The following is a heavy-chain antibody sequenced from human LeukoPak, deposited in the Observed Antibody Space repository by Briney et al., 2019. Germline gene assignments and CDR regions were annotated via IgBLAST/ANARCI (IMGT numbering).Heavy chain of an antibody. Sequence: SETLSLTCTVSGGSISSYYWSRIRQPPGKGLEWIGYIYYSGSTNYNPSLKSRVTISVDTSKNQFSLKLSSVTAADTAVYYCARDRSYSGYDFWGQGTLVTVSS. J-gene: IGHJ4*02. CDR1: GGSISSYY. D-gene: IGHD5-12*01. CDR2: IYYSGST. CDR3: ARDRSYSGYDF. V-gene: IGHV4-59*01.